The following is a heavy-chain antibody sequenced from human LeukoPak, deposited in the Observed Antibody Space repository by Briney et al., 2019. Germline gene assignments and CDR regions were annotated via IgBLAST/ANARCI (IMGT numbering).Heavy chain of an antibody. J-gene: IGHJ4*02. V-gene: IGHV3-33*05. CDR3: ATTAGIAARYYFDY. CDR1: GFTFSSHD. Sequence: PGGSLRLSCAASGFTFSSHDMHWVRQAPGKGLEWVAIISYDGGKKDYADSVKGRFTISRDNAKKSLYLQMNSLRAEDTAVYYCATTAGIAARYYFDYWGQGTLVTVSS. CDR2: ISYDGGKK. D-gene: IGHD6-13*01.